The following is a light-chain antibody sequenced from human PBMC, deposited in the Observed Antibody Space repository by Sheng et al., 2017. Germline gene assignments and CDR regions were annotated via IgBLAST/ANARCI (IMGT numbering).Light chain of an antibody. Sequence: DIVLTQSPATLSLSPGERATLSCRASQSVTHNYLAWYQHKPGQAPRLLIYGASNRATGSPDRFTGSGSGTDFTLTISRLEPEDFAVYYCQQLGSSPSFGQGTKLEIK. CDR2: GAS. V-gene: IGKV3-20*01. CDR3: QQLGSSPS. J-gene: IGKJ2*03. CDR1: QSVTHNY.